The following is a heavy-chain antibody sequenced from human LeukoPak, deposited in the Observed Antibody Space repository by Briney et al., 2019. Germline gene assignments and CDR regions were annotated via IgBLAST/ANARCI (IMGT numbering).Heavy chain of an antibody. CDR1: GFTFSNYD. CDR3: ASLTLRYFDWFDK. J-gene: IGHJ5*02. CDR2: ISSSKSYI. Sequence: GGSLRLSCAASGFTFSNYDMNWVRQAPGKGLEWVSSISSSKSYIYYADSVKGRFTISRDNAKNSLDLQMNSLRAEDTAVYYCASLTLRYFDWFDKWGQGTLVTVSS. D-gene: IGHD3-9*01. V-gene: IGHV3-21*01.